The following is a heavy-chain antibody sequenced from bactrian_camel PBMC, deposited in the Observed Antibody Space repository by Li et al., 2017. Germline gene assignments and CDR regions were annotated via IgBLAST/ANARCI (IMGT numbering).Heavy chain of an antibody. J-gene: IGHJ4*01. D-gene: IGHD3*01. CDR2: TYTGGGSE. Sequence: HVQLVESGGGSVQPGESLSLSCVTFELTMSDAFMGWFRQNPGRERERVAVTYTGGGSEYHADSVKGRFTLSHAGRTLFLQMNALKPEDTAMYYCAADTTCRVGCMRLADAADWPIWGQGTQVTVS. CDR3: AADTTCRVGCMRLADAADWPI. CDR1: ELTMSDAF. V-gene: IGHV3S1*01.